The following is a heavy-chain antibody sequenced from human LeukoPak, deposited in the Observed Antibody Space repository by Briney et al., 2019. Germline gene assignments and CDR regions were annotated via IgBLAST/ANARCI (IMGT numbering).Heavy chain of an antibody. V-gene: IGHV1-2*02. CDR3: ARVPRGAWNQGGDWFGP. J-gene: IGHJ5*02. D-gene: IGHD1-1*01. CDR1: GYTFTGYY. Sequence: ASVKVSCTASGYTFTGYYMHWVRQAPGQGLEWMGWINPNSGGTNYAQKFQGRVTMTRDTSISTAYMELSRLRSDDTAVYYCARVPRGAWNQGGDWFGPWGQGTLVTVSS. CDR2: INPNSGGT.